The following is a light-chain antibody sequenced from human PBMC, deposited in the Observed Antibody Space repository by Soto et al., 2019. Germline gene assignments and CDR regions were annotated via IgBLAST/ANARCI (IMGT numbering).Light chain of an antibody. CDR2: DSV. J-gene: IGKJ4*01. V-gene: IGKV3-15*01. CDR1: QSVVTN. Sequence: ETVVTQSPSTLSASAGERATLSCRASQSVVTNVAWYQQKPGQAPRLLIHDSVTRATGVPDRFSGRGYGTDFTLTISSLQSEDFAAYYCQQYNEWPLAFGGGTKVDIK. CDR3: QQYNEWPLA.